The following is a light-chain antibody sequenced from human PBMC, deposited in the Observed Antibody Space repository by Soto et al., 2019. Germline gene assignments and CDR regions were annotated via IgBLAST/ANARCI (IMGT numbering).Light chain of an antibody. CDR3: QQYGSSPFT. V-gene: IGKV3-20*01. CDR1: QSVSSSY. J-gene: IGKJ3*01. CDR2: GAS. Sequence: EIVLTQSPGTLSWSPGERSSLSCRASQSVSSSYLAWYQQKPGQAPRLLIYGASSRATGIPVRFSGSGSGTDFTLTISRLEPEDFAVYYCQQYGSSPFTFGPGTKVDIK.